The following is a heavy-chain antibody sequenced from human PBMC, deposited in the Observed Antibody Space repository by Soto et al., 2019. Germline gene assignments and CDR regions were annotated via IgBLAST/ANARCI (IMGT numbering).Heavy chain of an antibody. CDR3: STETDWSPDY. CDR1: VFTFSTYW. J-gene: IGHJ4*02. CDR2: INGDGSST. Sequence: EVQLVESGGGLGQPGGSLRLSCEASVFTFSTYWMHWIRQAPGKGLVWVARINGDGSSTSSADSVRGRFTSSRGNAKNTLYLNMNNMRAEDTAVYYGSTETDWSPDYWGQGTLVTVSS. V-gene: IGHV3-74*01. D-gene: IGHD2-21*01.